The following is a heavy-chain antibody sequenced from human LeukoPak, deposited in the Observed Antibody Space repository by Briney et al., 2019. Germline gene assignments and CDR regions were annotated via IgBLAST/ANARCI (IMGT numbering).Heavy chain of an antibody. CDR2: IYSGGST. CDR3: ARVFCSSTSCYDYFDY. CDR1: GFTVSSNY. D-gene: IGHD2-2*01. V-gene: IGHV3-53*01. Sequence: GGSLRLSCAASGFTVSSNYMSWVRRAPGKGLEWVSVIYSGGSTYYADSVKGRFTISRGNSKNTLYLQMNSLRAEDTAVYYCARVFCSSTSCYDYFDYWGQGTLVTVSS. J-gene: IGHJ4*02.